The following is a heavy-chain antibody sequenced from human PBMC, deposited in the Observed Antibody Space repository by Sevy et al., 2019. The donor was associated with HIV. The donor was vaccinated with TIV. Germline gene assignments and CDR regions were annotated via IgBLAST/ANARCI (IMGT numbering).Heavy chain of an antibody. J-gene: IGHJ5*02. D-gene: IGHD2-15*01. Sequence: GGSLRLSCAASGFTFSNAWMSWVRQAPGKGLEWVGRIKSKTDGGKKDYAAPVKGRFTISRDDSKNTLYLQMNSLKTEDTAVYYCTTLGYCSGGSCYSGYNWFDPWGQGTLVTVSS. CDR2: IKSKTDGGKK. V-gene: IGHV3-15*01. CDR3: TTLGYCSGGSCYSGYNWFDP. CDR1: GFTFSNAW.